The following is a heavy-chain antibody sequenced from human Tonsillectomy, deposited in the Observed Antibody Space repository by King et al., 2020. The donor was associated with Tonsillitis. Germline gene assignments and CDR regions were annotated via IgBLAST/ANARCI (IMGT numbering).Heavy chain of an antibody. CDR3: AKSPELYDSPFDY. CDR1: GFTFSSYA. Sequence: VQLVESGGGLVQPGGSLRLSCAASGFTFSSYAMSWVRQAPGKGLEWVSTISGSGGSTYYADSVKGRFTISRDNSKNTLFLQMNSLRAEDTAVYYCAKSPELYDSPFDYWGQGTLVTVSS. D-gene: IGHD3-22*01. J-gene: IGHJ4*02. V-gene: IGHV3-23*04. CDR2: ISGSGGST.